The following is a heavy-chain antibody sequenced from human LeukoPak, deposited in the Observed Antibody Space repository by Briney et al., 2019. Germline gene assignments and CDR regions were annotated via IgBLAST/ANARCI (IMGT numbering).Heavy chain of an antibody. D-gene: IGHD2-15*01. CDR3: AIARYCSGGSCYHFDY. CDR2: IYYSGST. V-gene: IGHV4-30-4*01. CDR1: GGSISSGDYY. J-gene: IGHJ4*02. Sequence: SQTLSLTCTVSGGSISSGDYYWGWLRQPPGRGLEWIGYIYYSGSTYYNPSIKSRVTISVATSKNQFSLKLSSVTAADTAVYYCAIARYCSGGSCYHFDYWGQGTLVTVSS.